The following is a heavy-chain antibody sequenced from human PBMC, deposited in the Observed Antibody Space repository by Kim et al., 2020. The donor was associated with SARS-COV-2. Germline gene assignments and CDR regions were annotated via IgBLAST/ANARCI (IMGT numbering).Heavy chain of an antibody. V-gene: IGHV4-59*08. CDR1: GGSIRTGY. Sequence: SETLSLTCTVSGGSIRTGYCSWLRQSPGKGLEHIGYIHYSGTTNYNPSLKSRITLSVDASKNQFSLRLTSVTAADTAVYYCAAIGPGGARFDSWGQGSL. J-gene: IGHJ4*02. D-gene: IGHD3-16*01. CDR3: AAIGPGGARFDS. CDR2: IHYSGTT.